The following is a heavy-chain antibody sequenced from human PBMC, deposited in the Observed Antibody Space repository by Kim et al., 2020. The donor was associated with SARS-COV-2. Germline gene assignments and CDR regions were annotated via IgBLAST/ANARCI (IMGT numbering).Heavy chain of an antibody. D-gene: IGHD6-19*01. J-gene: IGHJ4*02. CDR1: GGSISSYY. Sequence: SETLSLTCTVSGGSISSYYWSWIRQPPGKGLEWIGYIYYSGSTNYNPSLKSRVTLSVDTSKNQFSLKLSSVTDADTAVYYCARGGLDHFDYWGQGTLVTVSS. CDR3: ARGGLDHFDY. V-gene: IGHV4-59*01. CDR2: IYYSGST.